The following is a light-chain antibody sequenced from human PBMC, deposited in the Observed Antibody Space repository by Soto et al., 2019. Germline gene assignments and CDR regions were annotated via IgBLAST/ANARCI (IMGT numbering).Light chain of an antibody. CDR1: QDVSRA. J-gene: IGKJ3*01. CDR3: QQLNSYVFN. Sequence: DIQLTQSPSFLSASVGDRVTISCRASQDVSRALAWYQQKPGKAPNPLIYAASTLQSGVPSRFSGSGSGTEFTLTISSLQPEDFATYYCQQLNSYVFNFGPGTKVDIK. V-gene: IGKV1-9*01. CDR2: AAS.